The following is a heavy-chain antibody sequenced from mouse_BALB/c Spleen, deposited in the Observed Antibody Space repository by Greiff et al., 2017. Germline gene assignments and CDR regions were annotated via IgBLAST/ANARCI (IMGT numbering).Heavy chain of an antibody. CDR3: ARDGYDVTPLDV. Sequence: QVHVKQSGAELVRPGASVKLSCKASGYSFTSYWMNWVKQRPGQGLEWIGMIHPSDSETRLNQKFKDKATLTVDKSSSTAYMQLSSPTSEDSAVYYCARDGYDVTPLDVWGAGTTVTVSS. V-gene: IGHV1-61*01. D-gene: IGHD2-2*01. J-gene: IGHJ1*01. CDR2: IHPSDSET. CDR1: GYSFTSYW.